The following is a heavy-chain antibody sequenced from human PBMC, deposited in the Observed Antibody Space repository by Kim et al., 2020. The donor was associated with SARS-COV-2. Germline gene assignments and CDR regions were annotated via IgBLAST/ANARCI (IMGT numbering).Heavy chain of an antibody. D-gene: IGHD3-10*01. J-gene: IGHJ4*02. V-gene: IGHV3-30*18. CDR2: ISYDGSNK. CDR3: AKSVGHLARTPPDY. CDR1: GFTFSSYG. Sequence: GGSLRLSCAGSGFTFSSYGIHWVRQAPGKGLEWVAVISYDGSNKYYADSVKGRFTISRDNSKNTLYLQMNSLRAEDTAVYYCAKSVGHLARTPPDYWGQGTLVTVSS.